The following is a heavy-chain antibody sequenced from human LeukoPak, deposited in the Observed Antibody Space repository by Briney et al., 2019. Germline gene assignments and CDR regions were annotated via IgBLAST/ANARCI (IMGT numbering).Heavy chain of an antibody. CDR1: GYTFTSYG. Sequence: ASVKVSCKASGYTFTSYGIRWVRQAPGQGLEWMGWISAYNGNTNYAQKLQGRVTMTTDTSTSTAYMELRSGRSDDAAVYYCGLLPWLGGGNSGWFDPWGQGTLVTVSS. CDR2: ISAYNGNT. D-gene: IGHD4-23*01. J-gene: IGHJ5*02. CDR3: GLLPWLGGGNSGWFDP. V-gene: IGHV1-18*01.